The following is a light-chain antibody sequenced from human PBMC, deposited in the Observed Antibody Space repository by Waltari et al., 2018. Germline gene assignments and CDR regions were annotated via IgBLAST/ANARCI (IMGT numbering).Light chain of an antibody. Sequence: DSQMTQSPSAMSASVGDRVTITCRESQGISNYLAWFQQKPGKVPKRLIYGETSLQSGVPSRFSGSRSGTEFTLTCSCLQPEDFATYYCLQHNNYPRTFRQRTKVELK. CDR2: GET. CDR1: QGISNY. CDR3: LQHNNYPRT. V-gene: IGKV1-17*03. J-gene: IGKJ1*01.